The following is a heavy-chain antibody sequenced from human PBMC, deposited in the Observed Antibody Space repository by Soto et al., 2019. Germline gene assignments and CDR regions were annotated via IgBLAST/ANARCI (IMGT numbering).Heavy chain of an antibody. D-gene: IGHD6-6*01. CDR2: IDPSDSYT. Sequence: PGESLKISCKGSVYSFTSYWISWVRQMPGKGLEWMGRIDPSDSYTNYSPSFQGHVTISADKSISTAYLQWSSLKASDTAMYYCARSPSIAARLNWFDPWGQGTLVTVSS. CDR1: VYSFTSYW. V-gene: IGHV5-10-1*01. CDR3: ARSPSIAARLNWFDP. J-gene: IGHJ5*02.